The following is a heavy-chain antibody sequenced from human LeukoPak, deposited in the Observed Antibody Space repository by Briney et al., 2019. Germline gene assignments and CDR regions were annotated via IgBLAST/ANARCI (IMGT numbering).Heavy chain of an antibody. V-gene: IGHV3-49*03. CDR3: TRDGSYDSTRWFDP. CDR1: GFTVGDYA. CDR2: TRSKAYGGTT. Sequence: GGSLRLSCTASGFTVGDYAMSWFRQAPGKGLEWVGFTRSKAYGGTTEYAASVKGRFTISRDDSKSIAYLQMNSLKTEDTAVYYCTRDGSYDSTRWFDPWGQGTLVTVSS. J-gene: IGHJ5*02. D-gene: IGHD3-22*01.